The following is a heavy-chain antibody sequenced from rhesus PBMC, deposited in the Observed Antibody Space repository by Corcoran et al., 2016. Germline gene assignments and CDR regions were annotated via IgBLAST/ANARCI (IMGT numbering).Heavy chain of an antibody. CDR3: ARGGFCSGTYCIAGTTSFDS. J-gene: IGHJ4*01. CDR1: GYSISSAYG. CDR2: IGGSSGST. Sequence: QVQLQESGPGLVKPSETLSLTCAVSGYSISSAYGWSWIRQPPGKGLEAIGYIGGSSGSTNYNPSLKSRVTISKDTSKNQFSLKLSSVTAADTAVYYCARGGFCSGTYCIAGTTSFDSWGQGVLVTVSS. V-gene: IGHV4-127*01. D-gene: IGHD2-15*01.